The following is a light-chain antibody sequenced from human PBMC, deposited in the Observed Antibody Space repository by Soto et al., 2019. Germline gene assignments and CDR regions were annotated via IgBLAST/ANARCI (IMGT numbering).Light chain of an antibody. CDR3: QQYNNWQLT. V-gene: IGKV3-15*01. J-gene: IGKJ4*01. CDR1: QSVSSS. CDR2: GAS. Sequence: EIVMTQSPATLSVSPGERATLSCRASQSVSSSLAWYQQKPGQAPRLLIYGASTRATGIPARFSGSGSGTEFTLTISSLQSEDFAVYYCQQYNNWQLTFGGGTKVEIK.